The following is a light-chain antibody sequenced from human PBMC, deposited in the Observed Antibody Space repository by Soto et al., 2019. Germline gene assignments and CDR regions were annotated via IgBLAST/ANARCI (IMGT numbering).Light chain of an antibody. J-gene: IGLJ1*01. V-gene: IGLV2-14*03. CDR3: ISYTDRPSYL. CDR2: AVS. Sequence: SVLTQPASVSGYPGQSITISCSGTSSDIGSYNHVAWYQQFPGKSPKLMIYAVSDRPSGASYSCSGSKSGITASLAISGLQTEDLADYSPISYTDRPSYLCGTGTKVPVL. CDR1: SSDIGSYNH.